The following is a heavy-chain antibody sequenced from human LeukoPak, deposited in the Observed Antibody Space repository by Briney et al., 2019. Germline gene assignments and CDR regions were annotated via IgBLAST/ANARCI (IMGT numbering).Heavy chain of an antibody. D-gene: IGHD2-21*01. J-gene: IGHJ4*02. V-gene: IGHV4-34*01. CDR2: INHSGST. Sequence: KPSETLSLTCAVYGGSFSGYYWSWIRQPPGKGLEWIGEINHSGSTNYNPSLKSRVTISVDTSKNQFSLKLSSVTAADTAVYYCARDWVVIGYFDYWGQGTLVTVSS. CDR1: GGSFSGYY. CDR3: ARDWVVIGYFDY.